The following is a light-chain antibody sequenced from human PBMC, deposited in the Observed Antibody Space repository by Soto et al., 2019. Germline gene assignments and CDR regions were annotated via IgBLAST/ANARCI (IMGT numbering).Light chain of an antibody. J-gene: IGKJ4*01. CDR1: QSISTF. Sequence: DVQMTQSPSSLSASVGDRVTITCRASQSISTFLNWYHQKPGKAPKLLIYAASSLESGVPSTFSGSGSGTDFTLTISSLQPEDFATYYCQQSYSTPLTFGGGTKVEIK. CDR2: AAS. V-gene: IGKV1-39*01. CDR3: QQSYSTPLT.